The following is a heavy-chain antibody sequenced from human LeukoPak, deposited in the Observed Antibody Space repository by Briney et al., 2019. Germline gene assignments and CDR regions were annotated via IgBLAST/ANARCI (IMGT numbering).Heavy chain of an antibody. V-gene: IGHV4-30-2*01. Sequence: SETLSLTCAVSGGSISSGGYSWSWIRQPPGKGLEWIGYIYHSGSTYYSPSLKSRVTISVDRSKNQFSLKLSSVTAADTAVYYCARGWPRGRAAAGLYNWFDPWGQGTLVTVSS. CDR2: IYHSGST. CDR1: GGSISSGGYS. J-gene: IGHJ5*02. CDR3: ARGWPRGRAAAGLYNWFDP. D-gene: IGHD6-13*01.